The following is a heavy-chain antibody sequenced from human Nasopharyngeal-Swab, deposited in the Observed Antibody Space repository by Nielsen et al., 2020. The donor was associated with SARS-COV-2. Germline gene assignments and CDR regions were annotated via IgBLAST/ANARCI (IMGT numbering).Heavy chain of an antibody. Sequence: SETLSLTCAVYGGSFSGYYWSWIRQPPGKGLEWIGEINHSGSTNYNPSLKSRVIISVDTSKNQFSLKLSSVTAADTAVYYCARVIAAALDYWGQGTLVTVSS. D-gene: IGHD6-13*01. CDR3: ARVIAAALDY. V-gene: IGHV4-34*01. J-gene: IGHJ4*02. CDR1: GGSFSGYY. CDR2: INHSGST.